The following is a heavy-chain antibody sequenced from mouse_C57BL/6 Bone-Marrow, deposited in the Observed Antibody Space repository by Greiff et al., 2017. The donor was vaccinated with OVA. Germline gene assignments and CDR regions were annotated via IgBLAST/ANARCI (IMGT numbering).Heavy chain of an antibody. J-gene: IGHJ1*03. CDR1: GYTFTSYG. Sequence: VQLQESGAELARPGASVKLSCKASGYTFTSYGISWVKQRTGQGLEWIGEIYPRSGNTYYNEKFKGKATLTADKSSSTAYMELRSLTSEDSAVYFCARENGSSYYWYFDVWGTGTTVTVSS. CDR3: ARENGSSYYWYFDV. V-gene: IGHV1-81*01. CDR2: IYPRSGNT. D-gene: IGHD1-1*01.